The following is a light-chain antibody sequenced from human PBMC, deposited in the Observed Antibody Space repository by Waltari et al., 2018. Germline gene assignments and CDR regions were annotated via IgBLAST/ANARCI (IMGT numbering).Light chain of an antibody. V-gene: IGLV2-23*01. Sequence: QSALTQPASVSGSPGQSITISCTGSSNVGSYTFVSWYQHHPGKAPKVIICEDTERPSGVSNRFSAPKSGETASLTISGLQAEDEADYYCCSYSRTSVIFGGGTKVTVL. J-gene: IGLJ2*01. CDR3: CSYSRTSVI. CDR1: SNVGSYTF. CDR2: EDT.